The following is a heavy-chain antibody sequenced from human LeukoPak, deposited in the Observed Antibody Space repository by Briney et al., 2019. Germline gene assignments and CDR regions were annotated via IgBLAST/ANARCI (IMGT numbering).Heavy chain of an antibody. V-gene: IGHV3-48*04. Sequence: GGSLRLSCAASGFIFSGYSMNWVRQAPGKGLEWVSYIGSGSSTLYYADSVKGRFTISRDNAKNSLYLQMKSLRAEDTAVYYCARDLSEPHWYSSGWSLDVWGQGTTVTVSS. D-gene: IGHD6-19*01. J-gene: IGHJ6*02. CDR1: GFIFSGYS. CDR2: IGSGSSTL. CDR3: ARDLSEPHWYSSGWSLDV.